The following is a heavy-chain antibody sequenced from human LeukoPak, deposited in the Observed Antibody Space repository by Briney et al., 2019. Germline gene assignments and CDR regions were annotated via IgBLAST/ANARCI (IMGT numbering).Heavy chain of an antibody. D-gene: IGHD4/OR15-4a*01. CDR2: IHHSGST. V-gene: IGHV4-38-2*02. CDR1: GYSISSGYY. J-gene: IGHJ4*02. CDR3: ARRAGAYSHPYDY. Sequence: SETLSLTCTVSGYSISSGYYWGWIRQPPGKGPEWIGSIHHSGSTYYNPSLKSRVTISIDTSKNQFSLKLSSVTAADTAVYYCARRAGAYSHPYDYWGQGTLVTVSS.